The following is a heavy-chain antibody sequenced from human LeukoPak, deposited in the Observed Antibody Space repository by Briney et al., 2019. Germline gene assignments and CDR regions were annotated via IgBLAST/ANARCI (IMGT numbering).Heavy chain of an antibody. CDR2: INPNSGAT. D-gene: IGHD6-13*01. J-gene: IGHJ3*02. CDR1: GYTFTAYF. CDR3: ARIRKSNSWYDAFDI. Sequence: GASVKVPCKASGYTFTAYFIHWVRQAPGQGLEWMGWINPNSGATTYAQKFQGRVTMTRDTSISTAYMELSRLRSDDTAVYYCARIRKSNSWYDAFDIWGQGTMVTVSS. V-gene: IGHV1-2*02.